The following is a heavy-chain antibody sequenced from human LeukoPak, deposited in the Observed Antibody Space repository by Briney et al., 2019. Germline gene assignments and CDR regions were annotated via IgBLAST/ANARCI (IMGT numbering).Heavy chain of an antibody. CDR3: TRARYFDWHFDY. J-gene: IGHJ4*02. CDR2: IKSKTDGGTT. D-gene: IGHD3-9*01. CDR1: GFTFSNAW. V-gene: IGHV3-15*01. Sequence: GGSLRLSCAASGFTFSNAWMSWVRQAPGKGLEWVGRIKSKTDGGTTDYAAPVKGRFTISRDDSKNTLYLQMNSLKTEDTAVYYCTRARYFDWHFDYWGQGTLVTVSS.